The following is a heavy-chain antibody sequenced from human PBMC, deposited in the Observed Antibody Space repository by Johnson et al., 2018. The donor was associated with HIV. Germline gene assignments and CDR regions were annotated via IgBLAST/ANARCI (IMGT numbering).Heavy chain of an antibody. CDR3: ARMLVGAYFDYHYAFDI. CDR1: GFTFSSYA. D-gene: IGHD1-26*01. Sequence: QVQLVESGGGVVQPGRSLRLSCAASGFTFSSYAMHWVRQAPGKGLEWVAVISYDGSNKYYADSVKGRFTISRDNSKNTLYLQMNSLRAEDTAVYYCARMLVGAYFDYHYAFDIWAKGQWSPSLQ. J-gene: IGHJ3*02. CDR2: ISYDGSNK. V-gene: IGHV3-30-3*01.